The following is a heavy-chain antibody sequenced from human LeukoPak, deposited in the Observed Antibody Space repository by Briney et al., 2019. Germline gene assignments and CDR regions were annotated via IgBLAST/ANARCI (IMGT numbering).Heavy chain of an antibody. CDR3: AKDVMRYGDYVGSAFDI. Sequence: GGSLRLSCAASGFTFSSYAMHWVRQAPGKGLEWVAVISYDGSNKYYADSVKGRFTISRDNSKNTLYLQMNSLRAEDTAVYYCAKDVMRYGDYVGSAFDIWGQGTMVTVSS. J-gene: IGHJ3*02. CDR1: GFTFSSYA. V-gene: IGHV3-30*04. CDR2: ISYDGSNK. D-gene: IGHD4-17*01.